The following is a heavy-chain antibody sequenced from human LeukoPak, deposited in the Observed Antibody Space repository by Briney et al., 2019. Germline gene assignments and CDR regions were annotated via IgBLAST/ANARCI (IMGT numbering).Heavy chain of an antibody. CDR1: GFTFSDYS. Sequence: PGGSLRLSCVASGFTFSDYSMTWVRQAPGKGLEWVSSISSSSSYIYYADSVKGRFTISRDNAKNSLYLQMNSLRAEDTAVYYCATNPTIFGVVTSDYWGQGTLVTVSS. V-gene: IGHV3-21*01. CDR3: ATNPTIFGVVTSDY. J-gene: IGHJ4*02. D-gene: IGHD3-3*01. CDR2: ISSSSSYI.